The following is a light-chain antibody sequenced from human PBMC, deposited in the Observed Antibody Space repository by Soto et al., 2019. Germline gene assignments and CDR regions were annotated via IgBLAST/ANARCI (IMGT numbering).Light chain of an antibody. CDR2: EVS. V-gene: IGLV2-14*01. Sequence: QSALTQAASVSGSPGQSITISCTGTSSDVGGYKYVSWFQQHPGKVPKLMIYEVSNRPSGVSNRFSGSKSGNTASLTISGLQAEDEADYYCSSYTSSSTWVFGGGTKLTVL. J-gene: IGLJ3*02. CDR1: SSDVGGYKY. CDR3: SSYTSSSTWV.